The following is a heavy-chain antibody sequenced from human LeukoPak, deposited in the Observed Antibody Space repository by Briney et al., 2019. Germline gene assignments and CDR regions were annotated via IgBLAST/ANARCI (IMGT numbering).Heavy chain of an antibody. CDR2: ISYDGSNK. V-gene: IGHV3-30*03. CDR1: GFTFSSYG. CDR3: TRSMTAGSSLWGY. Sequence: PGRSLRLSCAASGFTFSSYGMHWVRQAPGKGLEWVAVISYDGSNKYYADSVKGRFTISRDNATNTLYLQMNSLRSEDTAVYYCTRSMTAGSSLWGYWGQGSLVAVYS. D-gene: IGHD6-19*01. J-gene: IGHJ4*02.